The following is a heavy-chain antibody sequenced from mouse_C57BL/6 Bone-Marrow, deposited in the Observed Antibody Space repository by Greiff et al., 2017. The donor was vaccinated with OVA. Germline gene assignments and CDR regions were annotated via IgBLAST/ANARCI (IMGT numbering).Heavy chain of an antibody. CDR1: GYTFTSYW. J-gene: IGHJ3*01. CDR3: TRAEDYETLAWFAY. Sequence: VQLQQSGTVLARPGASVKMSCKTSGYTFTSYWMHWVKQRPGQGLEWIGAIYPGNSDTSYNQKFKGKAKLTAVTSASTAYMELSSRTNEDSAVYYCTRAEDYETLAWFAYWGQGTLVTVSA. D-gene: IGHD2-4*01. CDR2: IYPGNSDT. V-gene: IGHV1-5*01.